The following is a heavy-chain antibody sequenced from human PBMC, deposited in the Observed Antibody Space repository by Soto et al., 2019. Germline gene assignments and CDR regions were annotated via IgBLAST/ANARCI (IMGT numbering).Heavy chain of an antibody. CDR1: GFSLSTSGVG. D-gene: IGHD5-18*01. V-gene: IGHV2-5*02. CDR2: IYWDDDK. CDR3: AHTHRRIQLWFSDLDY. J-gene: IGHJ4*02. Sequence: QITLKESGPTLVKPTQTLTLTCTFSGFSLSTSGVGVGWICQPPGKALEWLALIYWDDDKRYSPSLKSRLTITKDTSKNQVVLTMTNMDPVNTATYYCAHTHRRIQLWFSDLDYLGQGTLVTVSS.